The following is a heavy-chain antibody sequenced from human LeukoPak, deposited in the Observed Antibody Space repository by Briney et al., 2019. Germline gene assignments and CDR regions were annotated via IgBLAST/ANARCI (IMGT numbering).Heavy chain of an antibody. J-gene: IGHJ4*02. CDR2: IYYSGST. V-gene: IGHV4-39*01. CDR3: ARQNGSSRRYSSSWYANY. D-gene: IGHD6-13*01. CDR1: GVSISSSRYY. Sequence: KTSETLSLTCTVSGVSISSSRYYWGWIRQPPGKGLEWIGSIYYSGSTYYNPSLKSRVTISVDTSKNQFSLKLSSVTAADTAVYYCARQNGSSRRYSSSWYANYWGQGTLVTVSS.